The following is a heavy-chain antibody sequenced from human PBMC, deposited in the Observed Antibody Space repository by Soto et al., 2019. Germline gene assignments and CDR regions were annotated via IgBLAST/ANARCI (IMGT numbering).Heavy chain of an antibody. CDR2: INPNSGGT. J-gene: IGHJ4*02. Sequence: ASVKVSCTASGYTFTGYYMHWVRQAPGQGLEWMGWINPNSGGTNYAQKFQGWVTMTRDTSISTAYMELSRLRSDDTAVYYCARDGNYYDSSGYYYALDYWGQGTLVTVSS. V-gene: IGHV1-2*04. D-gene: IGHD3-22*01. CDR1: GYTFTGYY. CDR3: ARDGNYYDSSGYYYALDY.